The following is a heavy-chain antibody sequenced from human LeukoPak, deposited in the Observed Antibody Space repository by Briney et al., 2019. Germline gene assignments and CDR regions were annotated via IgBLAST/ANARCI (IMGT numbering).Heavy chain of an antibody. J-gene: IGHJ6*02. D-gene: IGHD6-13*01. CDR1: GYTFTSYG. CDR2: ISAYNGNT. Sequence: ASVTVSCKASGYTFTSYGISWVRQAPGQGLEWMGWISAYNGNTNYAQKLQGRVTMTTDTSTSTAYMELRSLRSDDTAVYYCARRGLAAAGPYYYYGMDVWGQGTTVTVSS. CDR3: ARRGLAAAGPYYYYGMDV. V-gene: IGHV1-18*01.